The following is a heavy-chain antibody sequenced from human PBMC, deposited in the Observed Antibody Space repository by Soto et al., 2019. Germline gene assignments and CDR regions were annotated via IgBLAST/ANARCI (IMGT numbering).Heavy chain of an antibody. CDR2: ISAYNGNT. J-gene: IGHJ5*02. CDR3: ARDRIAAADYNWFEP. D-gene: IGHD6-13*01. V-gene: IGHV1-18*01. Sequence: ASVKVSCKASGYTFTSYGISWVRQAPGQGLEWMGWISAYNGNTNYAQKLQGRVTMTTDTSTSTAYMELRSLRSDDTAVYYCARDRIAAADYNWFEPWGQGTLVTVSS. CDR1: GYTFTSYG.